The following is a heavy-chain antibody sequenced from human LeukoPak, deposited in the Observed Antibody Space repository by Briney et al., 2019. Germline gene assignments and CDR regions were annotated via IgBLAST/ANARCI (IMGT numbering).Heavy chain of an antibody. Sequence: SVKVSCKASGGAFSSYALSWVRQAPGQGLECMGGIIPIFGTPNYAQKFQGRVTITTDESTSTAYMEVSSLRSEDTAVYYCAQGQGAYGDLRGLFDYWGQGTLVTVSS. J-gene: IGHJ4*02. CDR3: AQGQGAYGDLRGLFDY. D-gene: IGHD4-17*01. V-gene: IGHV1-69*05. CDR1: GGAFSSYA. CDR2: IIPIFGTP.